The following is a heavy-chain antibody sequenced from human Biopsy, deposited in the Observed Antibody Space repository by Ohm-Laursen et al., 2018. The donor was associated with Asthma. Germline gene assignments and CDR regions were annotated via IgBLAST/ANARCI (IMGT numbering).Heavy chain of an antibody. CDR2: HDHEEGGT. Sequence: ASVKVSCNLSGYSLTDLPMHWVRQAPGQGLEWMGGHDHEEGGTVNARRFQGRVTMTEDTSTDTAYMELSSLSSDDTAVYYCASDFPKDYVRYNFQFWGQGTLVTVSS. V-gene: IGHV1-24*01. J-gene: IGHJ4*02. D-gene: IGHD4-17*01. CDR1: GYSLTDLP. CDR3: ASDFPKDYVRYNFQF.